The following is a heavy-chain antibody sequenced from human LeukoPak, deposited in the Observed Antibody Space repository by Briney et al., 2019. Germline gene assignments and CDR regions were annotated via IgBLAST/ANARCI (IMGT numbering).Heavy chain of an antibody. CDR1: GGSIKNGGYY. D-gene: IGHD1-26*01. J-gene: IGHJ4*02. CDR3: AGAGGGSYDF. CDR2: IYYSGNT. Sequence: TLSLTCTFSGGSIKNGGYYWTWTRHHPGMGREWIGYIYYSGNTYYNPSLKSRATMSLDTPKNQFSLRLTSLTAADTAVYYCAGAGGGSYDFWGQGTPVTVSS. V-gene: IGHV4-31*03.